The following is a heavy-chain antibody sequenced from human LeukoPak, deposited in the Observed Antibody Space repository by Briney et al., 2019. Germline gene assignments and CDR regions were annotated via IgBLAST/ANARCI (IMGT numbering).Heavy chain of an antibody. CDR3: ARHPGAVIVVVPAAIFGYDPFVVPWFDP. CDR2: ISSSGSTI. J-gene: IGHJ5*02. D-gene: IGHD2-2*01. Sequence: GGSLRLSCAASGFTFSDYYMSWIRQAPGKGLEWVSYISSSGSTIYYADSVKGRFTISRDNAKNSLYLQMNSLRAEDTAVYYCARHPGAVIVVVPAAIFGYDPFVVPWFDPWGQGTLVTVSS. CDR1: GFTFSDYY. V-gene: IGHV3-11*04.